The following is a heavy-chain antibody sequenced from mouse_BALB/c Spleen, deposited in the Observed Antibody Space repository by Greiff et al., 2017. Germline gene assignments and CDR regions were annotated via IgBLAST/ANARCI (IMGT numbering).Heavy chain of an antibody. V-gene: IGHV2-9*02. J-gene: IGHJ1*01. Sequence: VQRVESGPGLVAPSQSLSITCTVSGFSLTSYGVHWVRQPPGKGLEWLGVIWAGGSTNYNSALMSRLSISKDNSKSQVFLKMHSLQTDDTAMYYCARVDGSYWYVDDWGAGTTVTVSS. CDR3: ARVDGSYWYVDD. CDR1: GFSLTSYG. D-gene: IGHD1-1*01. CDR2: IWAGGST.